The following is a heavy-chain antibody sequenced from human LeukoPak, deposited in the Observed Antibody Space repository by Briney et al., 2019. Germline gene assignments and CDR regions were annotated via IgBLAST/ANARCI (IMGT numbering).Heavy chain of an antibody. J-gene: IGHJ4*02. D-gene: IGHD3-16*01. CDR3: VKIVMAGGYFDY. Sequence: PRGSLRLSCSASGFTFSSYAMHWVRQAPGKGLEYVSAISSNGATTYYADSVKGRFTISRDNSKNTLYFQMSSLRPEDTAVYYCVKIVMAGGYFDYWGQGTLVTVSS. V-gene: IGHV3-64*05. CDR1: GFTFSSYA. CDR2: ISSNGATT.